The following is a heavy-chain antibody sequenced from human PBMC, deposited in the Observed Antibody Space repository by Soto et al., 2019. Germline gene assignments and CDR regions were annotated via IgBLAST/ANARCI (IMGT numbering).Heavy chain of an antibody. V-gene: IGHV4-59*01. CDR2: IYYSGST. Sequence: SDTLSLTCSFSGGSISSYYLSWIRQPPGKGLEWIGYIYYSGSTNYNPSLKSRVTISVDTSKNQFSLKLSSVTAADTAVYYCARGRIQLWYPFDYWGQGTLVTVSS. CDR1: GGSISSYY. J-gene: IGHJ4*02. D-gene: IGHD5-18*01. CDR3: ARGRIQLWYPFDY.